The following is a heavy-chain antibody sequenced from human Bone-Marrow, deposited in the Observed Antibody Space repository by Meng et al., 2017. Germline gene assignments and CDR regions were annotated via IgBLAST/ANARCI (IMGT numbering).Heavy chain of an antibody. Sequence: QVQLVQSGAGVKKPGASGKVSCKPSGYTFNAYYRHWVRQAPGQGLEWMGRINPISDDTHYAQKFHDRVTMTSDTSISTAYMELSRLRSDDTAVYYCVRDEDISAAGYLFGDYWGQGTLVTVSS. J-gene: IGHJ4*02. CDR1: GYTFNAYY. CDR3: VRDEDISAAGYLFGDY. CDR2: INPISDDT. V-gene: IGHV1-2*06. D-gene: IGHD6-13*01.